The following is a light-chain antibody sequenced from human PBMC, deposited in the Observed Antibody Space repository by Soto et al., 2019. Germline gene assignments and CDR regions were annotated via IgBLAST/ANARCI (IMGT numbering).Light chain of an antibody. CDR1: QSLVHSDGIAY. V-gene: IGKV2-30*02. CDR2: EVS. CDR3: MQGTHWPIT. Sequence: EVVMTQSPLSLPVTLGQPASISCRSNQSLVHSDGIAYFSWFQQRPGRSPRRLIYEVSNRDSGVPARFSGSGSGTDFALKISRVEAEDVGVYYCMQGTHWPITFGQGTRL. J-gene: IGKJ5*01.